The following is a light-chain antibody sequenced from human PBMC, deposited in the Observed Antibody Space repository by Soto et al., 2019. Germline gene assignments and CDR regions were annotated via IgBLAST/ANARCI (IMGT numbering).Light chain of an antibody. CDR1: SSNIGAGYD. CDR2: GNS. V-gene: IGLV1-40*01. Sequence: QSVLTQPPSVSGAPGQRVTISCTGSSSNIGAGYDVHWYQQLPGTAPKLLIYGNSNRPSGVPDRFSGSKSGTSASLAITGLQAEDEADYYCRSYDSSLREVFGTGTKVTVL. CDR3: RSYDSSLREV. J-gene: IGLJ1*01.